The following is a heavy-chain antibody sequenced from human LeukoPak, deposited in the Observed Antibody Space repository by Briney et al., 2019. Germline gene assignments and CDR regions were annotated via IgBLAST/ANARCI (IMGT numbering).Heavy chain of an antibody. D-gene: IGHD5-18*01. J-gene: IGHJ4*02. CDR1: GFPVSDNY. CDR3: ARDPGYNYGFDY. CDR2: IYSDGTT. Sequence: GGSLRLSCAASGFPVSDNYMSWVRQAPGKGLEWVSTIYSDGTTYYADSVKGRFTISRDNSKNSLYLQMNSLRAEDTAVYYCARDPGYNYGFDYWGQGTLVTVSS. V-gene: IGHV3-66*01.